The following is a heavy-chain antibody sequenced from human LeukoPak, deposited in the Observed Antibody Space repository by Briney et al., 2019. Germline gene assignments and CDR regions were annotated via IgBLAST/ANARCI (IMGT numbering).Heavy chain of an antibody. J-gene: IGHJ4*02. CDR2: IYHSGST. CDR1: GGSISSGGYS. Sequence: SETLSLTCAVSGGSISSGGYSWSWIRQPPGKGLEWIGYIYHSGSTYYNPSLKSRVTISVDTSKNQFSLKLSSVTAADTAVYYCARTKYSGSYYSFDYWGQGTLVTVSS. D-gene: IGHD1-26*01. CDR3: ARTKYSGSYYSFDY. V-gene: IGHV4-30-2*02.